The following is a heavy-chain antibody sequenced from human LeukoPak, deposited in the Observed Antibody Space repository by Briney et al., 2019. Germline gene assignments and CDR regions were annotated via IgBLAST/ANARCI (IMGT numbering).Heavy chain of an antibody. CDR2: INPNSGGT. V-gene: IGHV1-2*02. CDR3: ARGGVYYDSSGPFDY. Sequence: ASVKVSCKASGYTFTVYYMHRVRQAPGQGLEWMGWINPNSGGTNYAQKFQGRVTMTRDTSISTAYMELSRLRSDDTAVYYCARGGVYYDSSGPFDYWGQGTLVTVSS. D-gene: IGHD3-22*01. J-gene: IGHJ4*02. CDR1: GYTFTVYY.